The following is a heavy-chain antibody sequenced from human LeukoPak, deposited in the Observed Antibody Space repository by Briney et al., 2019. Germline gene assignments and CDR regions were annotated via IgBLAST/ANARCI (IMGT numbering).Heavy chain of an antibody. CDR1: GFTFSSYN. Sequence: AGGSLRLSCAASGFTFSSYNMNWVRQAPGKGLEWVSYISSSSSTIYYADSVKGRFTISRDSSKNTMYLQMNSLRAEDTAVYYCAREHTTVTSLLDYWGQGTLVTVSS. CDR2: ISSSSSTI. J-gene: IGHJ4*02. D-gene: IGHD4-17*01. V-gene: IGHV3-48*01. CDR3: AREHTTVTSLLDY.